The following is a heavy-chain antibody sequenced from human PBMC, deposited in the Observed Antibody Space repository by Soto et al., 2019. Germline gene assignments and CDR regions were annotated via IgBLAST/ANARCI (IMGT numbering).Heavy chain of an antibody. J-gene: IGHJ6*02. V-gene: IGHV1-69*01. CDR2: IIPIFGTA. CDR3: ARVVRGSTRNYYYYGFDV. D-gene: IGHD2-15*01. CDR1: GGTFGAHA. Sequence: QLQLVQSGTEVKKPGSSVKVSCKASGGTFGAHAITWVRQAPGQGLEWMGGIIPIFGTANYARKFQVRVILTADESTNTAFMELNSLRSEDTAVYYCARVVRGSTRNYYYYGFDVWGQGTTVAVTS.